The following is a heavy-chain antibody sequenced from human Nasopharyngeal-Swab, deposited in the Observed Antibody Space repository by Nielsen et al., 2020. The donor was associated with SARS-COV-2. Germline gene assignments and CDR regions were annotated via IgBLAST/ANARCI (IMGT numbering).Heavy chain of an antibody. J-gene: IGHJ6*02. CDR1: GGSNSRYY. V-gene: IGHV4-59*01. Sequence: GSLRLSCSVSGGSNSRYYWSWVRQSPGKGLEWIGNMYKSGNTNYNPSLKSRVTISVDTSKNQFSLKLSSVTAADTAVYYCTSTFEMNPYYGMGVWGQGTTVTVSS. CDR3: TSTFEMNPYYGMGV. CDR2: MYKSGNT. D-gene: IGHD5-24*01.